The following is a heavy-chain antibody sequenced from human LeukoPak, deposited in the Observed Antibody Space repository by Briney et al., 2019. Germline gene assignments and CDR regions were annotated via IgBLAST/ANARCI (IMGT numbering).Heavy chain of an antibody. CDR3: ATGVVGATPSDFDY. CDR1: GYALTELS. Sequence: GASVKVSCKVSGYALTELSMHWVRQAPGKGLEWMGGFDPEDGETIYAQKFQGRVTMTEDTSTDTAYMELSSLRSEDTAVYYCATGVVGATPSDFDYWGQGTLVTVSS. CDR2: FDPEDGET. D-gene: IGHD1-26*01. V-gene: IGHV1-24*01. J-gene: IGHJ4*02.